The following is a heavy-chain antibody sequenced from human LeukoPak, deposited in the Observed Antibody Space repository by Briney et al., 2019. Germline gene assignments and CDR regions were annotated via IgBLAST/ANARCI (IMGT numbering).Heavy chain of an antibody. CDR3: ARLWGFDY. CDR2: INEDGTEK. D-gene: IGHD3-10*01. V-gene: IGHV3-7*01. Sequence: GGSLRLSCAASGFTFSGYWMTWVRQAPGKGLEWVARINEDGTEKYYMDSVKGRFTISRDNADNSLYLQLNSLRAKDTAVYYCARLWGFDYWGQGTLVTVSS. J-gene: IGHJ4*02. CDR1: GFTFSGYW.